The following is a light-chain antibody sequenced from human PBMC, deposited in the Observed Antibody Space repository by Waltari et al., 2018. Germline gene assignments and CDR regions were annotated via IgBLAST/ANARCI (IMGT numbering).Light chain of an antibody. CDR1: RDIGTY. J-gene: IGKJ1*01. CDR3: QNHERLPAT. CDR2: RAS. V-gene: IGKV3-20*01. Sequence: ELVLTQSPGTLSLSPGERATLSCRASRDIGTYLVWYQQKPGQAPRLLIYRASNRATGIPDRFSGSWSGTDFSLTISRLEPEDFAVYYCQNHERLPATFGQGTRVEIK.